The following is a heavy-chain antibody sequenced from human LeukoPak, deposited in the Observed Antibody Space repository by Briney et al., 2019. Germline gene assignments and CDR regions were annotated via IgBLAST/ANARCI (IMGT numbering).Heavy chain of an antibody. D-gene: IGHD2/OR15-2a*01. V-gene: IGHV3-30*18. J-gene: IGHJ1*01. CDR3: AKAGFYADYFQH. Sequence: GGSLRLSCAASGFTFSSYAMSWVRQAPGKGLEWVAVISYDGSNKYYADSVKGRFTISRDNSKNTLYLQMNSLRAEDTAVYYCAKAGFYADYFQHWGQGTLVTVSS. CDR2: ISYDGSNK. CDR1: GFTFSSYA.